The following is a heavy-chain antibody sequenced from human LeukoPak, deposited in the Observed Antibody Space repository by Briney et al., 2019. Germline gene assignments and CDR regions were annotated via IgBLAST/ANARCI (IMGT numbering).Heavy chain of an antibody. CDR3: AREPRVGFYYYGMDV. CDR1: GGSISSYY. J-gene: IGHJ6*02. V-gene: IGHV4-59*12. CDR2: IYYSGST. Sequence: SETLSLTCTVSGGSISSYYWSWIRQPPGKGLEWIGYIYYSGSTNYNPSLKSRVTISVDTSKNQFFLKLSSVTAADTAVYYCAREPRVGFYYYGMDVWGQGTTVTVSS. D-gene: IGHD1-26*01.